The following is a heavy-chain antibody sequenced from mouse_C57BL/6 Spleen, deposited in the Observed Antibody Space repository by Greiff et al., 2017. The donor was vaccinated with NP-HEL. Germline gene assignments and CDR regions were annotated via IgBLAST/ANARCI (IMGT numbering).Heavy chain of an antibody. CDR2: IHPSDSDP. Sequence: QVQLKQPGAELVKPGASVKVSCKASGYTFTSYWMHWVKQRPGQGLEWIGRIHPSDSDPNYNQKFKGKATLTVAKSSSTAYMQLSSLTSEDSAVYYCAIPDCYDYLWFAYWGQGTLVTVSA. CDR1: GYTFTSYW. V-gene: IGHV1-74*01. D-gene: IGHD2-4*01. CDR3: AIPDCYDYLWFAY. J-gene: IGHJ3*01.